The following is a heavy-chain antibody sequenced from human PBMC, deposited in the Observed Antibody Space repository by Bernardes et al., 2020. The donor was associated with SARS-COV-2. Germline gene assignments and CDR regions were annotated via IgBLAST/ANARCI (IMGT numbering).Heavy chain of an antibody. J-gene: IGHJ4*02. CDR3: ARDSGIQLWSSDLDY. CDR1: GFTFSSYW. CDR2: IKQDGSEK. V-gene: IGHV3-7*01. Sequence: GGSLRLSCAASGFTFSSYWMSWVRQAPGKGLEWVANIKQDGSEKYYVDSVKGRFTISRDNAKNSLYLQMNSLRAEDTAVYYCARDSGIQLWSSDLDYWGQGTLVTVSS. D-gene: IGHD5-18*01.